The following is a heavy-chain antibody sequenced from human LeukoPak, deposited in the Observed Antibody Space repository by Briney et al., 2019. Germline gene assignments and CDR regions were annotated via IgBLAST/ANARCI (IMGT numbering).Heavy chain of an antibody. CDR1: GFTFSNYW. CDR3: ARDKIVGATKNDY. CDR2: IKQDGGEI. V-gene: IGHV3-7*03. D-gene: IGHD1-26*01. Sequence: PGGSLRLSCAASGFTFSNYWMSWVRQAPGKRLEWVATIKQDGGEIYYVDSVKGWFTISRDNAQNSLYLHMNSLRAEDTAVYYCARDKIVGATKNDYWGQGILVTVSS. J-gene: IGHJ4*02.